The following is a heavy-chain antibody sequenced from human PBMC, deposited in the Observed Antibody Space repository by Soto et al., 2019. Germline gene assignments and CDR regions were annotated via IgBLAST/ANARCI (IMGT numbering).Heavy chain of an antibody. CDR1: GGSFSGYY. CDR3: ARVSPDIVVVVAATNLFDY. CDR2: INHSGST. V-gene: IGHV4-34*01. J-gene: IGHJ4*02. Sequence: QVQLQQWGAGLLKPSETLSLTGAVYGGSFSGYYWSWIRQPPGKGLEWIGEINHSGSTNYNPSLKSRVTISVDTSKNQFSLKLSSVTAADTAVYYCARVSPDIVVVVAATNLFDYWGQGTLVTVSS. D-gene: IGHD2-15*01.